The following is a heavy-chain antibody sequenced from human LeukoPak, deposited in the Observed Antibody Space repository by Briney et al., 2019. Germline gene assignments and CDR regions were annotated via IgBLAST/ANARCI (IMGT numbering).Heavy chain of an antibody. CDR1: GLTLRTYW. V-gene: IGHV3-7*01. CDR2: IKRDGSAK. CDR3: AKSYLWFGELSHFDY. J-gene: IGHJ4*02. Sequence: GGSLRLSCAASGLTLRTYWMSWVRQAPGKGLEWVASIKRDGSAKSYVDSMKGPFTISRDNAKNSQYLQMNSLRAEDSAVYYCAKSYLWFGELSHFDYWDQGTLVTVSS. D-gene: IGHD3-10*01.